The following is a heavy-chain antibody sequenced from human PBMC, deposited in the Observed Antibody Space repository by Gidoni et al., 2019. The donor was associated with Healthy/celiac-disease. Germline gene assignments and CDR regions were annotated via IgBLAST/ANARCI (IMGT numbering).Heavy chain of an antibody. Sequence: QVHLVQSGPEVTEPGASVQVSCKVPGYTLTELSMHWVRQAPGKGLEWMGGFDPEDGETIYAQKFQGRVTMTEDTSTDTAYMELSSLRSEDTAVYYCATGNGGGYFQHWGQGTLVTVSS. CDR1: GYTLTELS. J-gene: IGHJ1*01. V-gene: IGHV1-24*01. CDR3: ATGNGGGYFQH. CDR2: FDPEDGET. D-gene: IGHD1-1*01.